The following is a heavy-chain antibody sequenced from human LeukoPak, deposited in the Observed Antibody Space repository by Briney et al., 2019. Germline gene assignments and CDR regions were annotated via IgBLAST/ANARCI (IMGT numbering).Heavy chain of an antibody. CDR3: ARPGRDGYNYVY. J-gene: IGHJ4*02. Sequence: SETLSLTCAVYGGSFSGYYWSWIRQPPGKGLEWIGEINHSGSTNHNPSLKSRVTISVDTSKNQFSLKLSSVTAADTAVYYCARPGRDGYNYVYWGQGTLVTVSS. D-gene: IGHD5-24*01. CDR2: INHSGST. CDR1: GGSFSGYY. V-gene: IGHV4-34*01.